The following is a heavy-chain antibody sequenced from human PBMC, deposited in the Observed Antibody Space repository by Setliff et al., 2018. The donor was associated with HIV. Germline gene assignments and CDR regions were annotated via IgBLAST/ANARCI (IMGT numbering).Heavy chain of an antibody. CDR2: IHYRGST. J-gene: IGHJ3*02. Sequence: LSLTCTVSGGSIRSHYWNWIRQSPGKGLEWIGYIHYRGSTNYNPSLKSRVTISVDTSKNQFSLRLSSVTAADTAVYYCARAFCSSASCYGGGDAFDIWGQGTMGTVS. CDR3: ARAFCSSASCYGGGDAFDI. D-gene: IGHD2-2*01. V-gene: IGHV4-59*11. CDR1: GGSIRSHY.